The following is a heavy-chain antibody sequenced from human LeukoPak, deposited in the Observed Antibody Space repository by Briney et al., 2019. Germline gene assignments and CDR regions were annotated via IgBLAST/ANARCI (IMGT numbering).Heavy chain of an antibody. Sequence: SETLSLTCAVYGGSFSGYYWSWIRQPPGKGLEWIGEINHSGSTNYNPSLKSRVTISADTSKNQFSLKLSSVTAADTAVYYCARRGRYYYDSSGYLPWGQGTLVTVSS. CDR1: GGSFSGYY. D-gene: IGHD3-22*01. CDR3: ARRGRYYYDSSGYLP. J-gene: IGHJ5*02. V-gene: IGHV4-34*01. CDR2: INHSGST.